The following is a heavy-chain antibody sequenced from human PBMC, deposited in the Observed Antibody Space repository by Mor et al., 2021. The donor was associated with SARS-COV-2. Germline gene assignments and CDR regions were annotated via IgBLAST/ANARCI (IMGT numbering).Heavy chain of an antibody. J-gene: IGHJ4*02. V-gene: IGHV3-30*18. CDR2: LTYDGSNK. CDR3: AKNGVELGIGEFDY. Sequence: GPGKGLEWEAVLTYDGSNKYYVDSVKGRFTISRDNSKNTLYLQMNSLRAEDAAVYYCAKNGVELGIGEFDYWGQGTLVTVSS. D-gene: IGHD2-8*01.